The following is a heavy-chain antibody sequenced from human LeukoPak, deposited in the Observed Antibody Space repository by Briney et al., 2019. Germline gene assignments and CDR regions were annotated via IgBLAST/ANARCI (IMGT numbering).Heavy chain of an antibody. D-gene: IGHD3-10*01. J-gene: IGHJ4*02. CDR2: ISSSSSTI. CDR3: ARESRLYGSGSYYGSDY. CDR1: GFTFSSYS. V-gene: IGHV3-48*02. Sequence: GPSLRLSCAASGFTFSSYSMNWVSQAPGKGLEWGSYISSSSSTIYYADSVKGRFTISRDNAKNSLYLQMNSLRDEDTAVYYCARESRLYGSGSYYGSDYWGQGTLVTVST.